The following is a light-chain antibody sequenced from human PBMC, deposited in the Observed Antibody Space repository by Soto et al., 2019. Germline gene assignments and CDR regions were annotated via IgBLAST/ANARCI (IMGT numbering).Light chain of an antibody. CDR3: QQRHMWPIT. CDR1: QSVSSH. J-gene: IGKJ5*01. CDR2: GAS. V-gene: IGKV3-15*01. Sequence: EAVMTQYPATLSVSAEERATLSCRASQSVSSHLAGYQQKPGQAPRLLIYGASTRATGIPARFSGSGSGTDFTPTISSLEPEDSAVYYCQQRHMWPITFGQGTRLEIK.